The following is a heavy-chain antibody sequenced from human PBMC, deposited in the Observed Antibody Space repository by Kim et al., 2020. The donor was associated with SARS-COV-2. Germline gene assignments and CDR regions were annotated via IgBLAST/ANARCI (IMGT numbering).Heavy chain of an antibody. CDR3: AKTASRAFEI. V-gene: IGHV3-23*01. CDR1: GFTFSRSA. Sequence: GGSLRLSCAASGFTFSRSALSWVRQAPGKGLEWVSAIPDGGSATHYADSVKGRFTVSRDNSRNTLYLQMNSLRADDTALYFCAKTASRAFEIWGQGTMVT. J-gene: IGHJ3*02. CDR2: IPDGGSAT.